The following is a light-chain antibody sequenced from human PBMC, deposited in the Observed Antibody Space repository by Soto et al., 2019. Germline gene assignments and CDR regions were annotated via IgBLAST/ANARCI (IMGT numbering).Light chain of an antibody. Sequence: EIVLTQSPGTLSLSPGERATLSCRASQSVSSSSYLAWYQQKPGQAPRLLIYGASSRATGIPDRFSGSGSATDFTLTISRLEPEDFAVYYCQQLNSYPLTFGGGTKVEIK. CDR3: QQLNSYPLT. CDR1: QSVSSSSY. V-gene: IGKV3-20*01. J-gene: IGKJ4*01. CDR2: GAS.